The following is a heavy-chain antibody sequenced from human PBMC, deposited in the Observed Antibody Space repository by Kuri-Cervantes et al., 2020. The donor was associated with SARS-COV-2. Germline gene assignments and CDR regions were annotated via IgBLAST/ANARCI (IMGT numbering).Heavy chain of an antibody. CDR2: ISYDGSNK. CDR1: GFTFSSYA. D-gene: IGHD3-3*01. CDR3: AREECLLSSDYYYYYYGMDV. Sequence: GESLKISYAASGFTFSSYAMHWVRQAPGKGLEWVAVISYDGSNKYYADSVKGRFTISRDNSKNTLYLQMNSLRAEDTAVYYCAREECLLSSDYYYYYYGMDVWGQGTTVTVSS. V-gene: IGHV3-30-3*01. J-gene: IGHJ6*02.